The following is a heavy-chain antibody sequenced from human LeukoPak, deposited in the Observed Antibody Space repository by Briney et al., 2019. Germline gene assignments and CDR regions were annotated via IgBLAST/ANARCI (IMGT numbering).Heavy chain of an antibody. CDR2: IPHTGTT. D-gene: IGHD6-19*01. Sequence: PSETLSLTCTVSGGSISSGSYYWSWIRQPAGKGLEWIGYIPHTGTTSYRSSLKSRVTISVDSSKNQLSLKLASVTAADTAVYFCARWDDSAWAFGSWGPGTLVTVSS. CDR3: ARWDDSAWAFGS. CDR1: GGSISSGSYY. J-gene: IGHJ4*02. V-gene: IGHV4-61*10.